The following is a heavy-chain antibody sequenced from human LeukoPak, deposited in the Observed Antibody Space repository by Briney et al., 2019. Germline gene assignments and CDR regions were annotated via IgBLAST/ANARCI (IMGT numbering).Heavy chain of an antibody. D-gene: IGHD3-3*01. CDR1: GGSFSGYY. J-gene: IGHJ5*02. CDR3: ARGLKGYDFWSGYYHNWFDP. Sequence: PSETLSLTCAVYGGSFSGYYWSWIRQPPGKGLEWIGEINHRGSTNYNPSLKSRVTISVDTSKNQFSLKLSSVTAADPAVYYCARGLKGYDFWSGYYHNWFDPWGQGTLVTVSS. V-gene: IGHV4-34*01. CDR2: INHRGST.